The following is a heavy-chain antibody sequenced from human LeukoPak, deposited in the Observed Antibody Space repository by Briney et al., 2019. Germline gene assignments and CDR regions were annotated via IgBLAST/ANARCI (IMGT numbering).Heavy chain of an antibody. CDR3: ARGRSGDFWSGYYTGIVDY. Sequence: ASVKVSCKASGYTFTSYDINWVRQATGQGLEWMGWMNPNSSNTGYAQKFQGRVTMTRNTSISTAYMELSSLRSEDTAVYYCARGRSGDFWSGYYTGIVDYWGQGTLVTVSS. CDR1: GYTFTSYD. D-gene: IGHD3-3*01. J-gene: IGHJ4*02. CDR2: MNPNSSNT. V-gene: IGHV1-8*01.